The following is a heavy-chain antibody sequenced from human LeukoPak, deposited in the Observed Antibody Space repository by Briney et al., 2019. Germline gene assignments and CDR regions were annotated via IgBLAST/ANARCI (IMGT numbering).Heavy chain of an antibody. CDR3: ARASFSIIVVPAAMTQYYYYYYMDV. V-gene: IGHV4-59*01. Sequence: ETLSLTCTVSGDSISSYYWSWIRQPPGKGLEWIGHIYSSGSTRYNPSLKSRVTISIDTSKNQLSLKLTSVTAADTAVYYCARASFSIIVVPAAMTQYYYYYYMDVWGKGTTVTVSS. J-gene: IGHJ6*03. D-gene: IGHD2-2*01. CDR1: GDSISSYY. CDR2: IYSSGST.